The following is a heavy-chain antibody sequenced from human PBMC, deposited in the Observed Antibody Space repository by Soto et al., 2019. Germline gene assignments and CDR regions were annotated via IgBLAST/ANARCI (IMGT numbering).Heavy chain of an antibody. V-gene: IGHV3-23*01. CDR3: AKYFDSSSWGYFDY. CDR2: MSGSGGST. Sequence: GGSLRLSCAASGFTFSSYAMSWVRQAPGKGLEWVSAMSGSGGSTYYADSVKGRFTIARDNSKNTLYLQMNSLRAEDTDVYYWAKYFDSSSWGYFDYWVQGTLVAVSS. CDR1: GFTFSSYA. J-gene: IGHJ4*02. D-gene: IGHD6-13*01.